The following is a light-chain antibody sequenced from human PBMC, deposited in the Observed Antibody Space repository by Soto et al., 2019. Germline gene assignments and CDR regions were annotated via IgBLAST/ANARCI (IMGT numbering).Light chain of an antibody. CDR1: SSDVGGYSY. CDR2: EVS. V-gene: IGLV2-14*01. Sequence: QSALTQPASVSGSPGQSITISCTGTSSDVGGYSYVSWYQQHPGKTPKLMIYEVSNRPSGVSHRFSGSKSGNTASLTISGLQTEDEADYYCQSYDSSLSGVLFGGGTKLTVL. CDR3: QSYDSSLSGVL. J-gene: IGLJ2*01.